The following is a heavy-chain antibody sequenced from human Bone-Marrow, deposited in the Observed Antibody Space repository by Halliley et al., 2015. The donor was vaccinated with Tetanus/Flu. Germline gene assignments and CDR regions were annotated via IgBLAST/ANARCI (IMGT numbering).Heavy chain of an antibody. J-gene: IGHJ6*02. D-gene: IGHD1-1*01. V-gene: IGHV3-30*04. CDR3: ARVAGHNAIYRYYGMDV. CDR1: GFTFSNYA. CDR2: ISSDGSDE. Sequence: SLRLSCAASGFTFSNYAIHWVRQAPGKGLDWVTVISSDGSDEYYVDSVKGRFTISRDNSKNTLYLQMNSLRPEDTAVYYCARVAGHNAIYRYYGMDVWGQGTTVPVSS.